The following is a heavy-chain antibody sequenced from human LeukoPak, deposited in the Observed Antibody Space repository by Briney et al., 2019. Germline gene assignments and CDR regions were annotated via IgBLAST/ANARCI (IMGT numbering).Heavy chain of an antibody. D-gene: IGHD1-14*01. CDR3: ARHGNTYDRYSFDY. J-gene: IGHJ4*01. CDR1: GGSINSNN. Sequence: FETLPHSCTVSGGSINSNNWSWIRQPPGKGLEGIGHIYKSGSTDSNPSQTSPGTISIDMSKNQFSRKLTSVTAADTAVYWCARHGNTYDRYSFDY. CDR2: IYKSGST. V-gene: IGHV4-59*08.